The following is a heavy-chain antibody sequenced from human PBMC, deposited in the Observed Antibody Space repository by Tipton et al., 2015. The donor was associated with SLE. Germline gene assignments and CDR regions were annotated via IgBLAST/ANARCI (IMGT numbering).Heavy chain of an antibody. D-gene: IGHD4-11*01. Sequence: TLSLTCTVSGGSISSHYWSWIRQPPGKTLEWIGYIYSGGSTNYNPSLKSRVTISVDTSKNQFSLKLSSVTAADTAVYYCAVDYGNYAHDAFDIWGQGTMVTVSS. V-gene: IGHV4-4*08. J-gene: IGHJ3*02. CDR2: IYSGGST. CDR3: AVDYGNYAHDAFDI. CDR1: GGSISSHY.